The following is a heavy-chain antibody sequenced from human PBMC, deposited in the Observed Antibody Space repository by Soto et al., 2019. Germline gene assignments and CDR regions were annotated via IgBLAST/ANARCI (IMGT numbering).Heavy chain of an antibody. CDR2: ISGSGGST. D-gene: IGHD3-3*01. CDR3: ANQKYVFWSVSEDIFDF. Sequence: GGSLRLSCAASGFTFSSYAMSWVRQAPGKGLEWVSAISGSGGSTYYADSVKGRFTISRDNSKNTLYLQMNSLRAEDTAVYYWANQKYVFWSVSEDIFDFGGQEPLVPVST. V-gene: IGHV3-23*01. J-gene: IGHJ4*02. CDR1: GFTFSSYA.